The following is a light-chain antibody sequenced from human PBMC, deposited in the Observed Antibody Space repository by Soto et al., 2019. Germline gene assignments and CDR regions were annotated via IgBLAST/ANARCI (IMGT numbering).Light chain of an antibody. Sequence: QSALTQPPSASGSPGQSDTISCTGTRNDVGGYNFVSSYQHHTGKAPKLMIYEVNKRPSGVPHRVSGSKSGNTASLNVSGLQAEDEADYYCTSYADHNNDVFGSGTTVTVL. V-gene: IGLV2-8*01. CDR3: TSYADHNNDV. J-gene: IGLJ1*01. CDR1: RNDVGGYNF. CDR2: EVN.